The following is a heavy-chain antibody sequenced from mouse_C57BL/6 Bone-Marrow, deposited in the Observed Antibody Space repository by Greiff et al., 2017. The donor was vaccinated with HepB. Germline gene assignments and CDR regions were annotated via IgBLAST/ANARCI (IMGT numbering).Heavy chain of an antibody. CDR3: ARWDYDYDPGFAY. V-gene: IGHV1-55*01. D-gene: IGHD2-4*01. J-gene: IGHJ3*01. CDR1: GYTFTSYW. CDR2: IYPGSGST. Sequence: QVQLQQPGAELVKPGASVKMSCKASGYTFTSYWITWVKQRPGQGLEWIGDIYPGSGSTKYNEKFKSKATLTVDTSSSTAYMQLSSLTSEDSAVYYCARWDYDYDPGFAYWGQGTLVTVSA.